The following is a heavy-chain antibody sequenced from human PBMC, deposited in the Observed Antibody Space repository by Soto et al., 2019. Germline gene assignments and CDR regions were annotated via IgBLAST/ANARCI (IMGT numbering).Heavy chain of an antibody. CDR2: IWYDASKQ. CDR1: GFTFSKYW. D-gene: IGHD2-15*01. J-gene: IGHJ4*02. Sequence: PGGSLRLSCAASGFTFSKYWMTWVRQAPGKGLEWVAVIWYDASKQFYAASVEGRFTISRDNSKAILYLQMNSLRAEDTAVYYCAAWAEGATEVHWGQGTLVTVSS. CDR3: AAWAEGATEVH. V-gene: IGHV3-33*08.